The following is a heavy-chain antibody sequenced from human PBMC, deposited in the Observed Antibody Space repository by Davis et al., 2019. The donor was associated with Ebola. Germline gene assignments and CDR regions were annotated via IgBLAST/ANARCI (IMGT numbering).Heavy chain of an antibody. V-gene: IGHV1-2*06. D-gene: IGHD2-15*01. CDR1: GYTFTGYY. CDR2: INPYSGGT. J-gene: IGHJ4*02. CDR3: WVAATPFDY. Sequence: ASVKVSCKASGYTFTGYYLHWVRQAPGQGLEWMGRINPYSGGTDYPQKFQGRVTMTRDTSISTAFMELSSLRSDDTAVYYCWVAATPFDYWGQGTLVTVSS.